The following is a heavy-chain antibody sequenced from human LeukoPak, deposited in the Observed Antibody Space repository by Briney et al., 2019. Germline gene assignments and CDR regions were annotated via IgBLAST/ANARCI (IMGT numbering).Heavy chain of an antibody. CDR2: ISGYDGKT. Sequence: ASVKLSCKASGYTFTNYGISWVRQAPGQGLEWVGWISGYDGKTNYAQKFQGSVTITADKSTSTAYMEQSSMRSEDTAVYYCERNYCDYQRDYYHYMDVGGKRTTVTVS. CDR3: ERNYCDYQRDYYHYMDV. CDR1: GYTFTNYG. J-gene: IGHJ6*03. V-gene: IGHV1-18*01. D-gene: IGHD4-17*01.